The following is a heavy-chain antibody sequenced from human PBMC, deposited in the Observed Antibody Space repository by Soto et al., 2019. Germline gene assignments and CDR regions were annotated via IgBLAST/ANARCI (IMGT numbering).Heavy chain of an antibody. CDR3: ARKMVTSIATFGFDI. V-gene: IGHV3-74*01. CDR2: IHTDGSVT. D-gene: IGHD2-21*02. J-gene: IGHJ3*02. Sequence: GGSLRLSCAASGFTFSSYWMHWVRQVPGEGLVWVSRIHTDGSVTTYADSVKGRFTISRDNAKNTLYLQMNSLRAEDTAVYYCARKMVTSIATFGFDIWGQGTMVTVSS. CDR1: GFTFSSYW.